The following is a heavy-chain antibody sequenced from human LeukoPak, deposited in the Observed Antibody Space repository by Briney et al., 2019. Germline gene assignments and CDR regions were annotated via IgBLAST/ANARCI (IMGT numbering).Heavy chain of an antibody. CDR2: ISWNSGSI. D-gene: IGHD6-13*01. J-gene: IGHJ4*02. CDR3: AKASSSWYLVFDY. CDR1: GFTFDDYA. V-gene: IGHV3-9*01. Sequence: GGYLRLSCAASGFTFDDYAMHWVRQAPGKGLEWVSGISWNSGSIGYADSVKGRFTISRDNAKNSLYLQMNSLRAEDTALYYCAKASSSWYLVFDYWGQGTLVTVSS.